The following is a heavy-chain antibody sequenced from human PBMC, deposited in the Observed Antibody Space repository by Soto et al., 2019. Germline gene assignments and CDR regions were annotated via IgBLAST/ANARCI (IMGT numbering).Heavy chain of an antibody. CDR3: ARDAPPADY. Sequence: ASVKVSCKASGYTFTSYGISWVRQAPGQGLEWMGWIRAYNGNTNYAQKLQGRVTMTTDTSTSTADMELRSLRSDDTAVYYCARDAPPADYWGQGTLVPSPQ. J-gene: IGHJ4*02. CDR1: GYTFTSYG. V-gene: IGHV1-18*01. CDR2: IRAYNGNT.